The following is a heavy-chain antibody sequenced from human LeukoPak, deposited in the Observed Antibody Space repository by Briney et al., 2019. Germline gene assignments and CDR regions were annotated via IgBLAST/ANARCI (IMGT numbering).Heavy chain of an antibody. D-gene: IGHD6-13*01. CDR3: ARDRVEYSSSQGFDY. V-gene: IGHV3-33*01. Sequence: GGSLRLSCAASGFTFSSYGVHWVRQAPGRGLEWVALIGYDGSNKYYADSVKGRFTISRDNSKNTLYLEMNSLRAEDTAVFYCARDRVEYSSSQGFDYWGQGTLVTVSS. CDR2: IGYDGSNK. CDR1: GFTFSSYG. J-gene: IGHJ4*02.